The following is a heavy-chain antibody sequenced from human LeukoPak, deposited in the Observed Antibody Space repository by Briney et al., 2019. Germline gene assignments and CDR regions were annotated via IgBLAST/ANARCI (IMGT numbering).Heavy chain of an antibody. Sequence: GGSLRLSCAASGFTFTSYSMNWVRQAPGKGLEWVSTISGGGGSTYYADSVKGRFTISRDNSKNTLYLQVNSLRAEDTAVYYCTRLYDLGPWGQGTLVTVSS. CDR2: ISGGGGST. D-gene: IGHD3-3*01. CDR3: TRLYDLGP. CDR1: GFTFTSYS. V-gene: IGHV3-23*01. J-gene: IGHJ5*02.